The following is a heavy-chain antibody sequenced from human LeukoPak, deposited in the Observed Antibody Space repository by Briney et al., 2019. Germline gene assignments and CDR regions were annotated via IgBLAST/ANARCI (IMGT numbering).Heavy chain of an antibody. D-gene: IGHD3-22*01. CDR3: AKRGYYDSGALRAPFEY. J-gene: IGHJ4*02. CDR1: GFTFSDYN. V-gene: IGHV3-11*01. Sequence: GGSLRLSCAASGFTFSDYNMNWVRQAPGKGLEWVSYITNGGSTIHHADSVKGRFTISRDNAKNTLYLQMNSLRAEDTAIYYCAKRGYYDSGALRAPFEYWGQGTLVTVSS. CDR2: ITNGGSTI.